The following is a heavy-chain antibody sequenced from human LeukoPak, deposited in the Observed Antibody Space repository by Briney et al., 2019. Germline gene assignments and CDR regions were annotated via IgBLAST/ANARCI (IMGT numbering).Heavy chain of an antibody. D-gene: IGHD5-18*01. V-gene: IGHV1-2*02. CDR1: GYTFTGYY. J-gene: IGHJ4*02. Sequence: ASVKVSCKAFGYTFTGYYMHWVRQAPGQGLEWMGWINPNSGGTNYAQKFQGRVTMTRDTSISTAYMELSRLRSDDTAVYYCARESQKYSYGPGFWGQGTLVTVSS. CDR3: ARESQKYSYGPGF. CDR2: INPNSGGT.